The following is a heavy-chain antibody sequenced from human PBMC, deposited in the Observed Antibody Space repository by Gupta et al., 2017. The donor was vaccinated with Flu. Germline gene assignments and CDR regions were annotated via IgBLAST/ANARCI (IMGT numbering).Heavy chain of an antibody. D-gene: IGHD3-9*01. Sequence: QVQLHESGPVLVKPSETLSRSCTVSGGSIRGYYWSWIRQPPGKGLEWIGYIYYSGSTKYNPSLKSRVTISVDTAKNQFSLELSSVTAADTAIYYCSRFSYYDMLNGHTRHFDSWGLGTLVTVSS. CDR1: GGSIRGYY. V-gene: IGHV4-59*01. CDR3: SRFSYYDMLNGHTRHFDS. J-gene: IGHJ4*02. CDR2: IYYSGST.